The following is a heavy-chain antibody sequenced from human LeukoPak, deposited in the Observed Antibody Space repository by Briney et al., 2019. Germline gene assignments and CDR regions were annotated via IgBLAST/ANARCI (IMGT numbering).Heavy chain of an antibody. CDR3: ARDVGITVADSFDP. Sequence: GESLRLSCAASGFILDDYGTSWVRQAPGKGLEWVSSITSSSSYIYHADSVKGRFTISRDNAKNSLYLQMNSLRAEDTAMHYCARDVGITVADSFDPWGQGTLVTVSS. V-gene: IGHV3-21*04. J-gene: IGHJ5*02. CDR1: GFILDDYG. CDR2: ITSSSSYI. D-gene: IGHD6-13*01.